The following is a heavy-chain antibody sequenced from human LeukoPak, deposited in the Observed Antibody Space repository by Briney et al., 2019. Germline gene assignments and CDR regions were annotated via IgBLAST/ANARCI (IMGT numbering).Heavy chain of an antibody. V-gene: IGHV3-21*01. J-gene: IGHJ6*02. CDR2: ISSSSSYI. CDR1: GFTFTTYA. D-gene: IGHD4-23*01. Sequence: GGSLRLSCAASGFTFTTYAMNWVRQAPGKGLEWVSSISSSSSYIYYADSVKGRFTISRDNAKNSLYLQVNSLRAEDTAVYYCARDVVTNYYYYGMDVWGQGTTVTVSS. CDR3: ARDVVTNYYYYGMDV.